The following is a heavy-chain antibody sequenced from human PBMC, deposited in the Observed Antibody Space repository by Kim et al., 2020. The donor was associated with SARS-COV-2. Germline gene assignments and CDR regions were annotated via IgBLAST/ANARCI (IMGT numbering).Heavy chain of an antibody. V-gene: IGHV3-9*01. J-gene: IGHJ1*01. CDR3: AKTRGMGYCQH. CDR2: ISWNSGSI. Sequence: GGSLRLSCAASGFTFDDYAMHWVRQAPGKGLEWVSGISWNSGSIGYADSVKGRFTISRDNAKNSLYLQMNSLRAEDTALYYCAKTRGMGYCQHWGQGTLVTVSS. CDR1: GFTFDDYA.